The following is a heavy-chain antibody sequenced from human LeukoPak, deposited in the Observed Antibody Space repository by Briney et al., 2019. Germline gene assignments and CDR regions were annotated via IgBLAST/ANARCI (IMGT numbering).Heavy chain of an antibody. CDR2: IYDSGST. Sequence: KPSGTLSLTCTVSGGSISTYYWSWIRQPRGKGLEWIGYIYDSGSTKYNPSLKSRVTISADTSKNQFSLKLSSVTAADTAVYYCARDTKNKCSGGSCYSGGFDSWGQGTLVTVSA. D-gene: IGHD2-15*01. CDR3: ARDTKNKCSGGSCYSGGFDS. CDR1: GGSISTYY. V-gene: IGHV4-59*01. J-gene: IGHJ4*02.